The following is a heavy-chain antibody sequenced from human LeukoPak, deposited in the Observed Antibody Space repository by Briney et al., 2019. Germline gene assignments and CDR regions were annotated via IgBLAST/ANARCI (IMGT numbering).Heavy chain of an antibody. Sequence: QAGGSQRLSCAASGFPFSGYAVNWVRLAPGKGLEWVSMISNGNTEHYADSVKGRFTVSRDNARNSAYLQMNSLRDEDTAMYYCARDYGYCRGNTCYATFDYWGYGTLVTVSS. CDR2: ISNGNTE. D-gene: IGHD2-2*01. CDR3: ARDYGYCRGNTCYATFDY. CDR1: GFPFSGYA. J-gene: IGHJ4*01. V-gene: IGHV3-48*02.